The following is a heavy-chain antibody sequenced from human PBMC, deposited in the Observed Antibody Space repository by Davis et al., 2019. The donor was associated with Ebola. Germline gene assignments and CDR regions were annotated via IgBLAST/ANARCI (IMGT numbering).Heavy chain of an antibody. D-gene: IGHD4-17*01. CDR3: ARGYGDYYFDY. CDR2: IYYSGST. CDR1: GGSISSYY. J-gene: IGHJ4*02. Sequence: SETLSLTCTVSGGSISSYYWSWIRQPPGKGLEWIGYIYYSGSTNYNPSLKSRVTIPVDTSKNQFSLKLSSVTAADTAVYYCARGYGDYYFDYWGQGTLVTVSS. V-gene: IGHV4-59*01.